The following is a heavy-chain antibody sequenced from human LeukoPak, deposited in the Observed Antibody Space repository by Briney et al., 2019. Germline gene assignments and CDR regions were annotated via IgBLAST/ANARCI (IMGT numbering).Heavy chain of an antibody. CDR3: ATVAGTYNYYHYYYMDV. V-gene: IGHV1-2*02. Sequence: GASVKVSCKASGYTFTGYYMHWVRQAPGQGLEWMGWINPNSGGTNYAQKFQGRVTMTRDTSISTAYMELSRLRSDDTAVYYCATVAGTYNYYHYYYMDVWGKGTTVTISS. CDR1: GYTFTGYY. CDR2: INPNSGGT. J-gene: IGHJ6*03. D-gene: IGHD6-19*01.